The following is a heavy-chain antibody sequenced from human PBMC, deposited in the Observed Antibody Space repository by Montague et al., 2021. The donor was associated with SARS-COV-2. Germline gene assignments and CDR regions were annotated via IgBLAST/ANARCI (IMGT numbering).Heavy chain of an antibody. V-gene: IGHV4-61*02. CDR3: ARAGEIVGATIISHWFDP. Sequence: TLSLTSTVSGGSTSSGSYYWSWIRQPAGKGLEWIGRIYTSGSTNYNPSLKSRVTISVDTSKNQFSLKLSSVTAADTAVYYCARAGEIVGATIISHWFDPWGQGTLVTVSS. D-gene: IGHD1-26*01. CDR1: GGSTSSGSYY. CDR2: IYTSGST. J-gene: IGHJ5*02.